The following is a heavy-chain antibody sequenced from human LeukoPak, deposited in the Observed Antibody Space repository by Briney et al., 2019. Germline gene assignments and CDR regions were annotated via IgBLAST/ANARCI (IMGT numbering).Heavy chain of an antibody. D-gene: IGHD1-26*01. J-gene: IGHJ4*02. CDR3: ACGRSTHNYFDY. Sequence: GGSLRLSCAASGFTFSSYSMHWVRQAPGKGLEWVAFIRYDGSNKYYADSVKGRFTISRDNSKNTLYLQMNSLRAEDTAVYYCACGRSTHNYFDYWGQGTLVTVSS. CDR2: IRYDGSNK. CDR1: GFTFSSYS. V-gene: IGHV3-30*02.